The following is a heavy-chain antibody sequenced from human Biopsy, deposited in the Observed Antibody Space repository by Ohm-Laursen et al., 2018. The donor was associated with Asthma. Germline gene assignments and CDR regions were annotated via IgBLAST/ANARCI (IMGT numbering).Heavy chain of an antibody. V-gene: IGHV1-3*04. Sequence: ASVKVPCKASGYNFISFAIHWVRQAPGQRLEWMGWVNTGNGATKYSQKFQGRVTITRDTSASTAYMELRSLRSEDTATYYCAGTYYDFLTGQVKDVFGVWGQGTMVTVSS. CDR3: AGTYYDFLTGQVKDVFGV. CDR1: GYNFISFA. CDR2: VNTGNGAT. J-gene: IGHJ3*01. D-gene: IGHD3-9*01.